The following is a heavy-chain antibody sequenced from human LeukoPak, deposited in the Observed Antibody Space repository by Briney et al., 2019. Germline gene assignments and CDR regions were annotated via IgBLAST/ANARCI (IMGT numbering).Heavy chain of an antibody. CDR1: GGSFSGYY. Sequence: SETLSLTCAVYGGSFSGYYWSWIRQPPGKGLEWIGEINHSGSTNYNPSLKSRVTISVDTSKNQFPLKLSSVTAADTAVYYCARGDYDYYYYYGMDVWGQGTTVTVSS. CDR3: ARGDYDYYYYYGMDV. D-gene: IGHD3-16*01. CDR2: INHSGST. V-gene: IGHV4-34*01. J-gene: IGHJ6*02.